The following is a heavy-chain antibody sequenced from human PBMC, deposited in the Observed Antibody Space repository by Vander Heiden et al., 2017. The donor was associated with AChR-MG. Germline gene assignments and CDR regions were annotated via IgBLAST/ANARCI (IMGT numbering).Heavy chain of an antibody. CDR2: IYYSGST. J-gene: IGHJ6*02. Sequence: QVQLQESGPGLVKPSETLSLTCTVTGGSISSYYWSWIRQPPGKGLEWIGYIYYSGSTNYNPSLKSRVTISVDTSKNQFSLKLSSVTAADTAVYYCARQNVYYYYGMDVWGQGTTVTVSS. CDR1: GGSISSYY. V-gene: IGHV4-59*08. CDR3: ARQNVYYYYGMDV.